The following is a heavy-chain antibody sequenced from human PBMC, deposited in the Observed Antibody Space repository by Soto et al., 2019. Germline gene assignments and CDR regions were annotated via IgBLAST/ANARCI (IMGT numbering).Heavy chain of an antibody. J-gene: IGHJ4*02. Sequence: EVQLLQSGGGLVQPGESLRLSCAASGFTFSTCAMSWVRQAPGKGLEWVSGISGSGDDTYYTDSVEGRFTISRDNYKNTLYLQMNSLRAEDTAVYYCAKESSGRTFDFDYWGQGILVTVSS. CDR3: AKESSGRTFDFDY. CDR1: GFTFSTCA. D-gene: IGHD6-19*01. V-gene: IGHV3-23*01. CDR2: ISGSGDDT.